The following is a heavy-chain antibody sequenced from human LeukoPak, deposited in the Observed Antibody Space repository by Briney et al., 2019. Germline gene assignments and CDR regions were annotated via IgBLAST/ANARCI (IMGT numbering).Heavy chain of an antibody. Sequence: GGSLRLSCAASGFTFSRYYRSWVRQAPGKGLEWVSVLFSGGHTYYADSVKDRFSISRDSSRETLFLQMNSLRADDTAVYYCARQGYGSGFDYWGHGTMVTVSS. CDR3: ARQGYGSGFDY. J-gene: IGHJ4*01. D-gene: IGHD3-10*01. CDR2: LFSGGHT. V-gene: IGHV3-66*04. CDR1: GFTFSRYY.